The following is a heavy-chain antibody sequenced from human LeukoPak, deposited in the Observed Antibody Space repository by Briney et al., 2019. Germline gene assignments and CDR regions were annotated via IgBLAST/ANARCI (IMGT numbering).Heavy chain of an antibody. J-gene: IGHJ4*02. CDR1: GFTFSNYS. CDR2: ISSSGSYI. Sequence: VGSLRLSCAASGFTFSNYSMHWVRQAPGKGLEWVSSISSSGSYIYDADSVKGRFTISRDNAKNSLYLQMNSLRAEDTAVYYCAGPLKTWGQGTLVTVSS. CDR3: AGPLKT. V-gene: IGHV3-21*06.